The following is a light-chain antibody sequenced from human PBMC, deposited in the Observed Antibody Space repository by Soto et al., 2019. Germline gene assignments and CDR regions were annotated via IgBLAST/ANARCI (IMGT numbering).Light chain of an antibody. CDR2: AAS. J-gene: IGKJ2*01. V-gene: IGKV1-27*01. Sequence: DIQMTQSPSSLSASVGDRVTITCRASQGISNYLAWYQQKPGKVPKLLIYAASTLQSGVSSRFSRSGSGTDFTITVSSLQPEDVATYYCQKYNSAPYTFGQGTKLEIK. CDR3: QKYNSAPYT. CDR1: QGISNY.